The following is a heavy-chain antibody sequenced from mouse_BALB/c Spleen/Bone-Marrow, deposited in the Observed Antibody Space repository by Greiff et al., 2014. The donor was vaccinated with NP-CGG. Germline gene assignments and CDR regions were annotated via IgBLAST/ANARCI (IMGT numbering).Heavy chain of an antibody. Sequence: EVKLMESGGGLVQPGGSLKLSCAASGFTFSSYGMSWVRQTPDSVKGRFTISRDNAKNTLYLQISSLKSEDTAMYYCARPYYYDAIDYWGQGPSVTVSS. D-gene: IGHD1-1*01. V-gene: IGHV5-6-3*01. J-gene: IGHJ4*01. CDR1: GFTFSSYG. CDR3: ARPYYYDAIDY.